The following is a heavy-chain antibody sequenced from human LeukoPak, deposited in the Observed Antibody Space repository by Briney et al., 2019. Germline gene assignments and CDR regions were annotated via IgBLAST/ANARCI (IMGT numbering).Heavy chain of an antibody. J-gene: IGHJ5*02. Sequence: VASVKVSCKASGYTFTSYYMHWVRQAPGQGLEWMGWINPNSGDTNYARKFQGRVTMTRDTSISTAYMELSSLRSDDTALYYCARPTLQTLGAWGQGTLVTVSS. CDR2: INPNSGDT. CDR3: ARPTLQTLGA. V-gene: IGHV1-2*02. D-gene: IGHD3-10*01. CDR1: GYTFTSYY.